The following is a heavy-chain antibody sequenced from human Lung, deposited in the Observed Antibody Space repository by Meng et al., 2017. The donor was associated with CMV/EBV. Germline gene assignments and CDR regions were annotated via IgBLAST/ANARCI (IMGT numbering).Heavy chain of an antibody. D-gene: IGHD3-16*01. CDR2: ISSDGTTT. V-gene: IGHV3-30*18. CDR1: GFTFTSYW. Sequence: SXKISXAASGFTFTSYWMHWVRQAPGKGLEWVAGISSDGTTTYYPDSVRGRFTISRDNSKNTVYLQMNSLRPEDTALYFCAKDPIGGNYRGSHFAYWGRGIXVTVAS. J-gene: IGHJ4*02. CDR3: AKDPIGGNYRGSHFAY.